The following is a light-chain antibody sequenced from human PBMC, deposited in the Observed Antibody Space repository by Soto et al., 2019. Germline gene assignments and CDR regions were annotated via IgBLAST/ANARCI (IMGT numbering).Light chain of an antibody. CDR3: QQSYSSPPT. V-gene: IGKV1-39*01. CDR1: QSISNH. CDR2: AAS. J-gene: IGKJ1*01. Sequence: DIQMTQAPFSLSASVEDRVIITGRASQSISNHLNWYQQKPGKAPKLLIFAASSLQSGVPSRFSGRRSGPDFTLTISSLQPEDFATYYCQQSYSSPPTFGQGTKVDIK.